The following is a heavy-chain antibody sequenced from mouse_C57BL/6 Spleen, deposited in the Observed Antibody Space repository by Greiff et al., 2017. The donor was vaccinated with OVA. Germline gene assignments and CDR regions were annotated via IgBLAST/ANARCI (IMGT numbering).Heavy chain of an antibody. V-gene: IGHV1-9*01. D-gene: IGHD1-1*01. CDR1: GYTFPGYW. CDR3: ARRKLDYDGSRDY. CDR2: ILPGSGST. Sequence: QVQLKESGAELMQPGASVKLSCKATGYTFPGYWIAWVNQRPGHGLEWIGEILPGSGSTNSNAKFKGKATFTADTTTNNAYMQLSSLQTEDSAIYDCARRKLDYDGSRDYWGQGTSLTVSS. J-gene: IGHJ2*02.